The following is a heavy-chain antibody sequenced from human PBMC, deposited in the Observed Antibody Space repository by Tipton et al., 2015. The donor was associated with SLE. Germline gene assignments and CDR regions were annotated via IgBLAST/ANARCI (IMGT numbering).Heavy chain of an antibody. D-gene: IGHD2-2*01. J-gene: IGHJ5*02. CDR1: GFTFNNYW. CDR2: SNSDGSIT. CDR3: AREKPVPAGLSDWFDP. Sequence: SLRLSCAASGFTFNNYWMHWVRQGPGKGLVWVSRSNSDGSITSYADSVRGRFTISRDNAKNTLYLQMNSLRAEDTAVYYCAREKPVPAGLSDWFDPWGQGTLVTVSS. V-gene: IGHV3-74*01.